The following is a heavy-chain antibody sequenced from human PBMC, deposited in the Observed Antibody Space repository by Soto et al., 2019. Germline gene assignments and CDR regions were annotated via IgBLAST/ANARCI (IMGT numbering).Heavy chain of an antibody. V-gene: IGHV4-34*01. CDR3: VRIRYQLPSSVLWLDP. CDR1: GGFLSESY. J-gene: IGHJ5*02. Sequence: YLTCAVYGGFLSESYWTWMRQPPGKGLEWIGEINHVGGTNYNPSLKSRVTMSVDTSQNQFSLRLISVTAADTAMYFCVRIRYQLPSSVLWLDPWGQGNPVTVSS. D-gene: IGHD3-16*01. CDR2: INHVGGT.